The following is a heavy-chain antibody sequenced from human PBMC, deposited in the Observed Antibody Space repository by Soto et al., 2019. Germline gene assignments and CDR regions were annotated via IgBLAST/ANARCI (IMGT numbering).Heavy chain of an antibody. CDR3: ARQDFWKDYYMDV. CDR1: GGSISSSSYY. Sequence: SETLSLTCTVSGGSISSSSYYWGWIRQPPGKGLEWIGSIYYSGSTYYNPSLKSRVTISVDTSKNQFSLKLSSVTAADTAVYYYARQDFWKDYYMDVWGKGTTVTVSS. V-gene: IGHV4-39*01. D-gene: IGHD3-3*01. CDR2: IYYSGST. J-gene: IGHJ6*03.